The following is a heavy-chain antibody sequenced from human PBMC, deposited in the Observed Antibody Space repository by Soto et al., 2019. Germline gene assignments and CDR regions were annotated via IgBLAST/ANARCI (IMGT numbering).Heavy chain of an antibody. Sequence: EVQVLESGGDLVQPGGSLRLSCAASGFTFSTYAMSWVRQAPGKGLEWVSTISSSGGNTYYTDSVKGRFTISRDNSKNTLYLQMNSLRAEDTAIYYCAKRPTSTGFGDPFDIWGQGTMVTVSS. D-gene: IGHD3-10*01. J-gene: IGHJ3*02. V-gene: IGHV3-23*01. CDR3: AKRPTSTGFGDPFDI. CDR1: GFTFSTYA. CDR2: ISSSGGNT.